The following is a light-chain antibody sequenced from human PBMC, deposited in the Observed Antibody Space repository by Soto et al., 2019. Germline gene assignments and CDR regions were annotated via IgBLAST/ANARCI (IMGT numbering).Light chain of an antibody. Sequence: QPVLTQPPSASGTPGQRVTISCSGSSSNIGSNTVKWFQQLPGTAPKLLIYSNNQRPSGVPDRFSGSKSGTSASLAISGLQSEDEADYYCATWDDSLNGWVFGGGTKLTVL. J-gene: IGLJ3*02. CDR2: SNN. V-gene: IGLV1-44*01. CDR1: SSNIGSNT. CDR3: ATWDDSLNGWV.